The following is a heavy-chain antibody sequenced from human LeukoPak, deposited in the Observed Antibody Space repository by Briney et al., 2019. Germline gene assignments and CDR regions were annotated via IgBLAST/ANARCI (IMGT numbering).Heavy chain of an antibody. V-gene: IGHV3-48*02. CDR2: ISSTSSTI. Sequence: PGGSLRLSCAASGFTFRSYSMHWVRQAPGKGLEWVSYISSTSSTIYYADSVKGRFTISRDNAKNSLYLQMNSLRDEDTAVYYCARAAPYYYDSSCYSAFDSWGQGTMVTVSA. J-gene: IGHJ3*02. CDR1: GFTFRSYS. D-gene: IGHD3-22*01. CDR3: ARAAPYYYDSSCYSAFDS.